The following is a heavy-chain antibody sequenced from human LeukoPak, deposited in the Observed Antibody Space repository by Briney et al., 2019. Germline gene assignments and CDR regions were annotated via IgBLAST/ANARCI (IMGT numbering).Heavy chain of an antibody. CDR1: GYAFTGYY. CDR3: ARDPPLVGATGQLHAFDL. Sequence: VSVKVSCKASGYAFTGYYMHWLRQAPGQGLEWMGCINLNSGGTNYAQKFQGRVTMTRDTSISTAYMELSRLRSDDTAVYYCARDPPLVGATGQLHAFDLWGQGIMVTVSS. V-gene: IGHV1-2*02. J-gene: IGHJ3*01. D-gene: IGHD1-26*01. CDR2: INLNSGGT.